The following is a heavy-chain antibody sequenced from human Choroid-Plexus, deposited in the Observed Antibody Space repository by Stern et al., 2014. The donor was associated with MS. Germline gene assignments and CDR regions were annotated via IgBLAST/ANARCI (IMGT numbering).Heavy chain of an antibody. J-gene: IGHJ2*01. D-gene: IGHD3-16*01. V-gene: IGHV4-61*02. CDR2: VYDRGST. CDR1: GGSISGGVFY. CDR3: ARDRLYDTVWYQWYFDL. Sequence: QLQLQESGPGLVKPSQTLSLTCTVSGGSISGGVFYWSWIRQSAGKGLEXIGRVYDRGSTGYNPAVRSLVALSLDTTPNQIYLWLTSGTAADTAVYYCARDRLYDTVWYQWYFDLWGRGTLVTVSS.